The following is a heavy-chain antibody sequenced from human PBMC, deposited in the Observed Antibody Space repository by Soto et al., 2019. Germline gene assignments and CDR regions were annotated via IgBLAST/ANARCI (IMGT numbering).Heavy chain of an antibody. CDR3: ASTYPLGLEWLKRWGHYYYGMDV. J-gene: IGHJ6*02. CDR2: IYYSGST. Sequence: SETLSLTCSVSGGSISSGGYYWSWIRQHPGKGLEWIGYIYYSGSTYYNPSLKSRVTIPVDTSKNQFSLKLSSVTAADTAVYYCASTYPLGLEWLKRWGHYYYGMDVWGQGTTVTVSS. V-gene: IGHV4-31*03. D-gene: IGHD3-3*01. CDR1: GGSISSGGYY.